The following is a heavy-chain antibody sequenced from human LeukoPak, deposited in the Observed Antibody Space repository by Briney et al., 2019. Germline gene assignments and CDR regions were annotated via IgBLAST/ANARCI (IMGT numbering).Heavy chain of an antibody. J-gene: IGHJ5*02. CDR3: ARLQSSGYFEEFDP. Sequence: AETLSLTCTVSGGSINSYYWSWIRQPPGKGLEWIGYIYYSGSNNYNPTLKSRVTISVDTSKNQFSLKLSSVTAADTAVYYCARLQSSGYFEEFDPWGQGTLVTVSS. D-gene: IGHD6-19*01. V-gene: IGHV4-59*01. CDR2: IYYSGSN. CDR1: GGSINSYY.